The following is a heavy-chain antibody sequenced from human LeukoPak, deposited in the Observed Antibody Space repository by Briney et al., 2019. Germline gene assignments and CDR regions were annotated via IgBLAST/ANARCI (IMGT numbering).Heavy chain of an antibody. CDR2: ISYDGSNK. J-gene: IGHJ6*02. D-gene: IGHD6-13*01. CDR3: ARDQEAGYYYYYGMDV. CDR1: GFPFSSYW. V-gene: IGHV3-30*03. Sequence: GGSLRLSCAASGFPFSSYWMSWVRQAPGKGLEWVAVISYDGSNKYYADSVKGRFTISRDNSKNTLYLQMNSLRAEDTAVYYCARDQEAGYYYYYGMDVWGQGTTVTVSS.